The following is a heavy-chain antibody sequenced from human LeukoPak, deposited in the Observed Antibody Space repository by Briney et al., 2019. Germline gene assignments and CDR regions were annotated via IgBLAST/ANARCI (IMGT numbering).Heavy chain of an antibody. Sequence: GRSLRLSCAASGFTFDDYAMHWVRQAPGKGLEWVSGINWNSGSIGYVDSVKGRFTISRDNAKNSLYLQTNSLRAEDTALYYCAKASSFFYDSSGPLNWGQGTQVTVSS. CDR1: GFTFDDYA. CDR3: AKASSFFYDSSGPLN. J-gene: IGHJ4*02. D-gene: IGHD3-22*01. CDR2: INWNSGSI. V-gene: IGHV3-9*01.